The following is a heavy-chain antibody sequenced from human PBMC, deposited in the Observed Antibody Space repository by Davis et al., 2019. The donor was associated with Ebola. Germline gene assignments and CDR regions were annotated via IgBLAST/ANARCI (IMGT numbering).Heavy chain of an antibody. Sequence: PGGSLRLSCAASGFTFSSYAMSWVRQAPGKGLEWVSAISGSGGSTYYADSVKGRFTISRDNAKNSLYLQMNSLRDEDTAVYYCARDSGDIVVVPAAIGYWGQGTLVTVSS. CDR1: GFTFSSYA. CDR3: ARDSGDIVVVPAAIGY. V-gene: IGHV3-23*01. CDR2: ISGSGGST. J-gene: IGHJ4*02. D-gene: IGHD2-2*02.